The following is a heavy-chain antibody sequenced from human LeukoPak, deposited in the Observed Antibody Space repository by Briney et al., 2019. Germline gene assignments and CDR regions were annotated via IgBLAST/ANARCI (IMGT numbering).Heavy chain of an antibody. CDR3: ARDLFYSVSGTYYNVGRVFNY. V-gene: IGHV1-2*02. J-gene: IGHJ4*02. Sequence: GASVKVSCKASGYTFTGYYMHWARQAPGQGLEWMGWINPNSGGTNYAQKFQGRVTMTRDTSITTAYMELTSLRSDDTAVYYCARDLFYSVSGTYYNVGRVFNYWGQGTLVTVSS. D-gene: IGHD3-10*01. CDR1: GYTFTGYY. CDR2: INPNSGGT.